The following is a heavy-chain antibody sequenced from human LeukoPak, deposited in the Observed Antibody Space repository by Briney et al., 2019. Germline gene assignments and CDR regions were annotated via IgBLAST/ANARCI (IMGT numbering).Heavy chain of an antibody. CDR2: IYHSRTT. D-gene: IGHD4-23*01. V-gene: IGHV4-59*01. J-gene: IGHJ5*02. CDR1: GASISNYF. Sequence: SETLSLTCTVSGASISNYFWSWIRQPPGKGLDWIGYIYHSRTTGYNPSLKGRVTISVDTSKNQLSLTLSSVTAADTAVYYCARPRDYGGWFDHWGQGTLVTVSS. CDR3: ARPRDYGGWFDH.